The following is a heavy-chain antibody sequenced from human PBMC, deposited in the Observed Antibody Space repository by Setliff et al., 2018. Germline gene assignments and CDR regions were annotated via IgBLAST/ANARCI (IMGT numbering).Heavy chain of an antibody. J-gene: IGHJ6*02. Sequence: SETLSLTCAVYGGSFSGYYWSWIRRPPGKGLEWIGEINHSGSTNYNPSLKSRVTISVDTSKNQFSLKLSSVTAADTAVYYCARSAGYSSSWYNYYYGMDVWGQGTTVTVSS. CDR3: ARSAGYSSSWYNYYYGMDV. CDR1: GGSFSGYY. V-gene: IGHV4-34*01. D-gene: IGHD6-13*01. CDR2: INHSGST.